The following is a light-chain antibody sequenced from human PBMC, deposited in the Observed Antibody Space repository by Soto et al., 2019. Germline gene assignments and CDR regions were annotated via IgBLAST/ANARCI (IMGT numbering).Light chain of an antibody. V-gene: IGKV1-39*01. CDR1: QSISSY. CDR2: AAS. Sequence: DIQMTQSPSSLSASVGDRVTITCRASQSISSYLNWYQQKPGKAPKLLIYAASSLQSGVPSRFSGSGPGTDFTLTISSLQPEDFVNYYYQQSYSTPSTFGQGTKLEIK. CDR3: QQSYSTPST. J-gene: IGKJ2*01.